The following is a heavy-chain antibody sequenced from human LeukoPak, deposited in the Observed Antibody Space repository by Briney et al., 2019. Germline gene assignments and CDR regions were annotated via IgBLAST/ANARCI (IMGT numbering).Heavy chain of an antibody. D-gene: IGHD1-26*01. Sequence: GGSLRLSCATSGFTFSSYWMSWVRQAPGKGLEWVAVISYDGSNKYYADSVKGRFTISRDNSKNTLYLQMNSLRAEDTAVYYCAKVVLPIVVTEGTDAFDIWGQGTMVTVSS. J-gene: IGHJ3*02. V-gene: IGHV3-30*18. CDR3: AKVVLPIVVTEGTDAFDI. CDR1: GFTFSSYW. CDR2: ISYDGSNK.